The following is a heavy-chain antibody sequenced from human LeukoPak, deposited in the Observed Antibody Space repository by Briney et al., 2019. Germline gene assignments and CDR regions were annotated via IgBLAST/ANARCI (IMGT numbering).Heavy chain of an antibody. CDR2: ISSSSRSYI. V-gene: IGHV3-21*01. CDR3: ARDRHPTEPDSSYFDY. D-gene: IGHD1-14*01. J-gene: IGHJ4*02. CDR1: GFTFSSYS. Sequence: GGSLRLSCAASGFTFSSYSMNWVRQAPGKGLEWVSSISSSSRSYIYYADSVKGRFTISRDNAKNSLYLQMNSLRAEDTAVYYCARDRHPTEPDSSYFDYWGQGTLVTVSS.